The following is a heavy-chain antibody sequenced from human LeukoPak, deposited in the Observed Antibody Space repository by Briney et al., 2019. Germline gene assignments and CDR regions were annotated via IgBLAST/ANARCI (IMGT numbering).Heavy chain of an antibody. J-gene: IGHJ5*02. CDR3: ARESFVKQAGPLKNNWFDP. D-gene: IGHD6-13*01. CDR2: IIPILGIA. CDR1: GGTFTIYA. Sequence: SVKVSFKASGGTFTIYAISWVRQAPGQGLEWMGRIIPILGIANYAQKFQGRVTITADKSTSTAYMELSSLRSEDTAVYYCARESFVKQAGPLKNNWFDPWGQGTLVTVSS. V-gene: IGHV1-69*04.